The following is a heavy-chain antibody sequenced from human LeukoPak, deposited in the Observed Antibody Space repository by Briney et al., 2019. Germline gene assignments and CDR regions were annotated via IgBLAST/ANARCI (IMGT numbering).Heavy chain of an antibody. CDR2: INAGNGNT. CDR3: ATPTRSGWYGGGGYYYGMDV. D-gene: IGHD6-19*01. CDR1: GYTFTSYA. V-gene: IGHV1-3*01. Sequence: ASVKVSCKASGYTFTSYAMHWVRQAPGQRLEWMGWINAGNGNTKYSQKFQGRVTITRDTSASTAYMELSSLRSEDTAVYYCATPTRSGWYGGGGYYYGMDVWGQGTMVTISS. J-gene: IGHJ6*02.